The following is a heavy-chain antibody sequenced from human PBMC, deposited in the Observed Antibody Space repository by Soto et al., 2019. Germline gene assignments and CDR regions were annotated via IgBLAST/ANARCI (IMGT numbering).Heavy chain of an antibody. CDR3: AKETGSGAWYPVDY. V-gene: IGHV1-2*02. J-gene: IGHJ4*02. D-gene: IGHD6-19*01. CDR1: GYTFTGYY. Sequence: ASVKVSCKASGYTFTGYYMHWVRQAPGQGLEWMGWINPNSGGTNYAQKFQGRVTMTRDTSISTAYMELSRLRAEDTAVYYCAKETGSGAWYPVDYWGQGTLVTVSS. CDR2: INPNSGGT.